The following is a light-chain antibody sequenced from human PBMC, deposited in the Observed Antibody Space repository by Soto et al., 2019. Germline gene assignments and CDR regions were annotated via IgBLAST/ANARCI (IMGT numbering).Light chain of an antibody. CDR2: EVN. Sequence: QSALTQPASVSGSPGQSIAISCTGTSSNVGGYNFVSWYQQHPGKAPKLLIYEVNTRPSGVSNRFSGSKSDNTASLTMSGLQAEDEADYYCCSYGGDRIFGGGTKLTVL. CDR1: SSNVGGYNF. J-gene: IGLJ2*01. V-gene: IGLV2-23*02. CDR3: CSYGGDRI.